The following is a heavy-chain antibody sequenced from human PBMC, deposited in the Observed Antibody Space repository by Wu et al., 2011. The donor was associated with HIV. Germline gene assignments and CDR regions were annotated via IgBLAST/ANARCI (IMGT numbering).Heavy chain of an antibody. V-gene: IGHV1-69*15. CDR3: ARENQVLFLSFTFAS. J-gene: IGHJ4*02. Sequence: QVQLVQSGAEVQKPGSSVKVSCQASGGTFSNYAISWVRQAPGQGLEWMGRIIPVFGTTHFAQNFQGRLTITADESTSTAYMELGSLRSEDTAVYYCARENQVLFLSFTFASWGQGTLVTVSS. CDR2: IIPVFGTT. D-gene: IGHD2-2*01. CDR1: GGTFSNYA.